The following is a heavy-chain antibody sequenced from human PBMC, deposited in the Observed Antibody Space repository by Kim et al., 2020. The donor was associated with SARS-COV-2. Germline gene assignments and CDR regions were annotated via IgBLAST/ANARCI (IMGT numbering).Heavy chain of an antibody. CDR3: ARLGYCSGGSCRRLDYYYGMDF. CDR1: GGTFSSYA. V-gene: IGHV1-69*13. D-gene: IGHD2-15*01. CDR2: IIPIFGTA. J-gene: IGHJ6*02. Sequence: SVKVSCKASGGTFSSYAISWVRQAPGQGLVWMGGIIPIFGTANYAQKFQGRVTITADESTSTAYMELSSLRSEDTAVYYCARLGYCSGGSCRRLDYYYGMDFWGQGTTVTVSS.